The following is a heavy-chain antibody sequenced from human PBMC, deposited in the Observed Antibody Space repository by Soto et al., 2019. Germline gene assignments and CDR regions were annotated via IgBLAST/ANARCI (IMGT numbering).Heavy chain of an antibody. D-gene: IGHD3-3*01. V-gene: IGHV3-23*01. CDR1: GFTFSSYA. CDR3: AKAPRDYDFWSGYYTPNWFDP. Sequence: GGSLRLSCAASGFTFSSYAMSWVRQAPGKGLEWVSAISGSGGSTYYADSVKGRFTISRDNSKNTLYLQMNILMAEDTAVYYSAKAPRDYDFWSGYYTPNWFDPWGQGTLVTVSS. CDR2: ISGSGGST. J-gene: IGHJ5*02.